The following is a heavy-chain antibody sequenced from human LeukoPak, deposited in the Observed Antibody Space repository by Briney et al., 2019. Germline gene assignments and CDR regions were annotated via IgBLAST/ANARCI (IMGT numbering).Heavy chain of an antibody. CDR3: ARGGGGAKAFYFDY. CDR1: DGSISSYY. J-gene: IGHJ4*02. D-gene: IGHD1-26*01. CDR2: IDNNGIT. V-gene: IGHV4-59*04. Sequence: SETLSLTCTVSDGSISSYYWSWIRQSPGKGLEWIGEIDNNGITNYNPSLKSRVTMSVDTTRKRFSLRLTSESAADTGVYYCARGGGGAKAFYFDYWGQGSLVTVSS.